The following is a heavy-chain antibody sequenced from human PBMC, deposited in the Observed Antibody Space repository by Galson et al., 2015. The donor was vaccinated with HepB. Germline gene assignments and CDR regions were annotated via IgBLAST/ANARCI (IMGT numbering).Heavy chain of an antibody. Sequence: SLRLSCAASGFTFSSYSMNWVRQAPGKGLEWVSSISSSSSYIYYADSVKGRFTISRDNAKNSLYLQMNSLRAEDTAVYYCARDEGDSSGWYEYDAFDIWGQGTMVTVSS. CDR1: GFTFSSYS. V-gene: IGHV3-21*01. J-gene: IGHJ3*02. D-gene: IGHD6-19*01. CDR2: ISSSSSYI. CDR3: ARDEGDSSGWYEYDAFDI.